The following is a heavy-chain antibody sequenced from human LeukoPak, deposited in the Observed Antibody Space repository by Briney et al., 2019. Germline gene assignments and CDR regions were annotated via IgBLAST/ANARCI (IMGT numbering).Heavy chain of an antibody. D-gene: IGHD4-11*01. J-gene: IGHJ5*02. V-gene: IGHV4-59*11. CDR3: ARRTTTAAYNWFDP. CDR2: MFYGGST. CDR1: GGSISSHY. Sequence: SETLSLTCTVSGGSISSHYWSWIRQPPGKGLEWIGYMFYGGSTTYYSSLKSRVTISVDSSKNQFSLKLRSVTAADTAVYYCARRTTTAAYNWFDPWGQGTLVTVSS.